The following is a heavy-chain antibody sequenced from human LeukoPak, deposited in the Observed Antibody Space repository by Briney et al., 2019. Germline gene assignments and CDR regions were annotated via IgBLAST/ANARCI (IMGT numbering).Heavy chain of an antibody. Sequence: PSETLSLTCAVHGGSFSGYYWSWIRQPPGKGLEWIGEINHSGSTNYNPPLKSRVTISVDTSKNQFSLKLSSVTAADTAVYYCARGRGYSYPDYWGQGTLVTVSS. D-gene: IGHD5-18*01. V-gene: IGHV4-34*01. CDR2: INHSGST. CDR3: ARGRGYSYPDY. J-gene: IGHJ4*02. CDR1: GGSFSGYY.